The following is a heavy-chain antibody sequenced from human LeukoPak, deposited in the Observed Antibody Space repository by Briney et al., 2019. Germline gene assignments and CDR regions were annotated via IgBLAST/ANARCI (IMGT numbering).Heavy chain of an antibody. D-gene: IGHD3-22*01. V-gene: IGHV4-59*01. Sequence: SETLSLTCTVSGGSISSYYWNWIRQPPGKGLEWIGYIYYIGSTNYNPSLKSRVTISVDTSKNQFSLKLSSVTAADTAVYYCARDARYYDSSGYFWGLDYWGQGTLVTVSS. CDR1: GGSISSYY. J-gene: IGHJ4*02. CDR3: ARDARYYDSSGYFWGLDY. CDR2: IYYIGST.